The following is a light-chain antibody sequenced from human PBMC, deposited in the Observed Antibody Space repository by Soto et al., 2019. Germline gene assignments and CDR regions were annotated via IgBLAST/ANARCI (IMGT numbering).Light chain of an antibody. V-gene: IGKV3-20*01. Sequence: EIVLTQSPGTLSLSPGERATLSCRASQRISNSYLAWYQQKPGQAPRLLLYDASSRATGIPDRVSGSGSGTYFTLTISRLETEDFAVYYCQQYARPPFAFGQGTKVEIK. J-gene: IGKJ2*01. CDR1: QRISNSY. CDR2: DAS. CDR3: QQYARPPFA.